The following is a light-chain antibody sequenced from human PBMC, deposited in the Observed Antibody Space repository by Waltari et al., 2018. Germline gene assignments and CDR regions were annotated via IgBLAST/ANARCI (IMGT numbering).Light chain of an antibody. Sequence: SSELTQDPAVSVALGQTVRITCQGDSIRRFYASWYQQRPGQAPIPVLYGQNNRPSGIPVRFSGSTSGNTASLTITRAQAEDEGYYFCHSRDTTSTMLFGGGTRVTV. CDR1: SIRRFY. V-gene: IGLV3-19*01. CDR3: HSRDTTSTML. J-gene: IGLJ2*01. CDR2: GQN.